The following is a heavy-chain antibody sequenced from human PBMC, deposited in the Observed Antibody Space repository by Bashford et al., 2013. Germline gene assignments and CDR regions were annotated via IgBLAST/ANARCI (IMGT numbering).Heavy chain of an antibody. CDR2: IIPIFGTA. Sequence: SVKGSPARASGGTFSSYAISWVRQAPGQGLEWMGGIIPIFGTANYAQKFQGRVTMTSDTSTNTAYLELRSLQSDDTAVYYCAKEYLTSSWYFGFWGQGTKVTPSP. J-gene: IGHJ6*02. CDR3: AKEYLTSSWYFGF. D-gene: IGHD3-10*01. V-gene: IGHV1-69*06. CDR1: GGTFSSYA.